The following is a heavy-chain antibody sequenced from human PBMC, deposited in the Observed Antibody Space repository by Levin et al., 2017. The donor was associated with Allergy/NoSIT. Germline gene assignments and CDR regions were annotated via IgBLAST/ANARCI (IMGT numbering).Heavy chain of an antibody. Sequence: LSLTCAASGFTFSDYYMTWIRRAPGKGLEWVSYISSSGTIIYYSDSVKGRFTISRDNAKNSLYLQMNSLRAADSAVYYCARVTRCGGDCYFLDYWGQGTLVTVSS. D-gene: IGHD2-21*02. CDR2: ISSSGTII. V-gene: IGHV3-11*01. CDR3: ARVTRCGGDCYFLDY. CDR1: GFTFSDYY. J-gene: IGHJ4*02.